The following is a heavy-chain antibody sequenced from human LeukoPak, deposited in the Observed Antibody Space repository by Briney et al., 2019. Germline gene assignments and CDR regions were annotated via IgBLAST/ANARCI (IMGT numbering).Heavy chain of an antibody. CDR2: IKQDGSEK. J-gene: IGHJ6*04. V-gene: IGHV3-7*03. Sequence: GGSLRLYCAASGFTFSNYWMSWDRQAPGKGLEWVANIKQDGSEKYYVDSVKGRFTIPRDDANNSLYLQMNSLRAEDTAVYYCARKAYGMDVWGKGTTVTVSS. CDR3: ARKAYGMDV. CDR1: GFTFSNYW.